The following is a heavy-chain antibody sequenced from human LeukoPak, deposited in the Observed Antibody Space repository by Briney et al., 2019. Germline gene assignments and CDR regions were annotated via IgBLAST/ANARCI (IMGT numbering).Heavy chain of an antibody. CDR3: AKDHGGATGYFDY. J-gene: IGHJ4*02. V-gene: IGHV3-30*02. CDR1: GFTFSSYG. Sequence: GGSLRLSCAASGFTFSSYGMHWVRQAPGKGLEWVAFIRYDGSNKYYADSVKGRFTISRDNYKNTLYVQMNSLRAEDTAVYYCAKDHGGATGYFDYWGQGTLVTVSS. D-gene: IGHD1-26*01. CDR2: IRYDGSNK.